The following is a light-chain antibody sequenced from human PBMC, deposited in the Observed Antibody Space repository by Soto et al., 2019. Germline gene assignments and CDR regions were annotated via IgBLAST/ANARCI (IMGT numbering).Light chain of an antibody. Sequence: TLSVSPGERATLSCRASQTVNSNLAWYQKKPGQAPRLLIYGASTRAPGIPARFSGSGSGTEFTLTISSLQSEDFAVYYCQQYNNWPPLTFGGGTKVDIK. CDR1: QTVNSN. CDR2: GAS. CDR3: QQYNNWPPLT. V-gene: IGKV3D-15*01. J-gene: IGKJ4*01.